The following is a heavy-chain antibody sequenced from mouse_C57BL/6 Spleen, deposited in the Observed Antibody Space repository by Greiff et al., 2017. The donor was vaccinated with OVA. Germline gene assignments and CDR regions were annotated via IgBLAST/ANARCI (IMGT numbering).Heavy chain of an antibody. Sequence: EVQVVESGEGLVKPGGSLKLSCAASGFTFSSYAMSWVRQTPEKRLEWVAYISSGGDYIYYADTVKGRFTISRDNARNTLYLQMSSLKSEDTAMYYCTRDPGYDYEREAWFAYWGQGTLVTVSA. CDR2: ISSGGDYI. D-gene: IGHD2-4*01. V-gene: IGHV5-9-1*02. CDR3: TRDPGYDYEREAWFAY. J-gene: IGHJ3*01. CDR1: GFTFSSYA.